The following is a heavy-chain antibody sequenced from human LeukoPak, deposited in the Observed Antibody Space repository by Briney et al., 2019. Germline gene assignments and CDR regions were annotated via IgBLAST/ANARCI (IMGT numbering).Heavy chain of an antibody. Sequence: PGGSLRLSCAASGFTVSSNYMSWVRQAPGKGLEWVSVIYSGSSTYYADSVKGRFTISRDNSKNTLYLQMNSLRAEDTAVYYCARGGLVPAAYYYYYGMDVWGQGTTVTVSS. D-gene: IGHD2-2*01. CDR1: GFTVSSNY. J-gene: IGHJ6*02. CDR2: IYSGSST. CDR3: ARGGLVPAAYYYYYGMDV. V-gene: IGHV3-66*02.